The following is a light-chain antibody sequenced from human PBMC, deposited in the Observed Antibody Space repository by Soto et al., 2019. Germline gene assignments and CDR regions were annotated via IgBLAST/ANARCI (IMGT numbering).Light chain of an antibody. V-gene: IGKV2-30*01. J-gene: IGKJ2*01. CDR3: MQGTHWPYT. Sequence: DVVMTQSPLSLPVTLGQPASISCRSSQSLVYSDGSTFLSWFHQRPGQSPRRLIYKISNRDSGVPDRFSGSVSGTDFTLKISRVEAEDVGVYYCMQGTHWPYTFGLGTKLEIK. CDR1: QSLVYSDGSTF. CDR2: KIS.